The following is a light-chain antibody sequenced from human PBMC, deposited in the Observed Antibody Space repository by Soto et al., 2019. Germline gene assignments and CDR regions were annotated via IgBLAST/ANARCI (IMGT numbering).Light chain of an antibody. V-gene: IGKV3-20*01. CDR1: QNVASSY. CDR3: QQYSSSPPLT. CDR2: GAS. Sequence: EIVLTQSPGTLSLSPGERATLSCRASQNVASSYLAWYQQKPGQAPRLLIYGASSRATGIPDRFSGSGSGTDFTLTISRLEPEDFAVYYCQQYSSSPPLTFGGGTKVDIK. J-gene: IGKJ4*01.